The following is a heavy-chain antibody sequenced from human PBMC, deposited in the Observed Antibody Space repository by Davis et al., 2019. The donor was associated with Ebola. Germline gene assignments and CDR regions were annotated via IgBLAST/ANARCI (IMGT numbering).Heavy chain of an antibody. Sequence: GGSLRLSCAASGFTFSHYWMSWVRQAPGKGLEWVSAISGSGGSTYYADSVKGRFTISRDNSKNTLYLQMNSLRAEDTAVYYCAKDARIAAAGTIYFDYWGQGTLVTVSS. CDR2: ISGSGGST. J-gene: IGHJ4*02. V-gene: IGHV3-23*01. CDR3: AKDARIAAAGTIYFDY. D-gene: IGHD6-13*01. CDR1: GFTFSHYW.